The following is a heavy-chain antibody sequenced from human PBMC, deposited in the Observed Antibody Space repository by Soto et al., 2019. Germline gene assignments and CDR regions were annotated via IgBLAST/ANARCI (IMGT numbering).Heavy chain of an antibody. D-gene: IGHD2-21*01. Sequence: VLLVQSGAEVKKPGSSVRVSCKTSGGTFSSFAISWVRLAPGQGLEWMGVIVPMFAAPTYAQKFQGRVSITADESTRTAYMELSRLRSDDTAVYYCARDRVMRGNAYYYGMDVWGQGTTVTVSS. V-gene: IGHV1-69*12. CDR1: GGTFSSFA. J-gene: IGHJ6*02. CDR3: ARDRVMRGNAYYYGMDV. CDR2: IVPMFAAP.